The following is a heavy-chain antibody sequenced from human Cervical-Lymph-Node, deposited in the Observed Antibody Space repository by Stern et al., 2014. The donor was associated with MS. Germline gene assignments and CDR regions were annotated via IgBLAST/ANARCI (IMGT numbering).Heavy chain of an antibody. Sequence: EVQLVGSGGGLVKPGGSLRLSCAASGFTVSSYSMNWVRQAPGKGLEWVSSISTSGVYKYYADSVKGRFTISRDTAKNSLYLQMSSLRAEDTAVYYCTRAAGITASGSHFDYWGQGILVTVSS. CDR2: ISTSGVYK. CDR3: TRAAGITASGSHFDY. CDR1: GFTVSSYS. J-gene: IGHJ4*02. D-gene: IGHD6-19*01. V-gene: IGHV3-21*01.